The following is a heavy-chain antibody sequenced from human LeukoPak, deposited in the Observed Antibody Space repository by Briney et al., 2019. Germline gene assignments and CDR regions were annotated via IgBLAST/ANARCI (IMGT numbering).Heavy chain of an antibody. CDR2: IYYSGST. CDR1: GGSISSGGYY. D-gene: IGHD4-17*01. Sequence: SETLSLTSTVSGGSISSGGYYWSWIRQHPGKGLEWIGYIYYSGSTYYNPSLKSRVTISVDTSKNQFSLKLSSVTAADTAVYYCASNGDDYGDYPADAFDIWGQGTMVTVSS. V-gene: IGHV4-31*03. CDR3: ASNGDDYGDYPADAFDI. J-gene: IGHJ3*02.